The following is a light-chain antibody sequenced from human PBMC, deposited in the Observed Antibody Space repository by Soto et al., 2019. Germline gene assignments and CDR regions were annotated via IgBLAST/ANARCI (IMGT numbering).Light chain of an antibody. CDR1: QGISRY. V-gene: IGKV1-13*02. CDR3: LQHKSYPFT. Sequence: AIQLTQSPSSLSASVGDSVTITCRASQGISRYLAWYQQQPGKAPRLLIYDASIRGSGVPSRFSGSGSGTEFTLTITSLQPDDFATYYCLQHKSYPFTFGGGTKVDVK. J-gene: IGKJ4*01. CDR2: DAS.